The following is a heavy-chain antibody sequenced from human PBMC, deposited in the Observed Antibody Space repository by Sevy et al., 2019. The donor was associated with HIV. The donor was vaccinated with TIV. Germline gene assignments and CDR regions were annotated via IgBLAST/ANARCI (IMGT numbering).Heavy chain of an antibody. CDR2: ISYDGSNK. J-gene: IGHJ2*01. CDR3: AKDGTNSNYWYFDL. D-gene: IGHD1-1*01. CDR1: GFTFSSYG. V-gene: IGHV3-30*18. Sequence: GGSLRLSCAASGFTFSSYGMHWVRQAPGNGLEWGAVISYDGSNKYYADSVKGRFTISRDNSKNTLYLQMNSLRAEDTAVYYCAKDGTNSNYWYFDLWGRGTLVTVSS.